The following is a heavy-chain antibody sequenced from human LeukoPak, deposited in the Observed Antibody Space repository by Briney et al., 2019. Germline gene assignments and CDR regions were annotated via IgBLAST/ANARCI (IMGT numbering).Heavy chain of an antibody. CDR1: GFTFSSYW. J-gene: IGHJ4*02. V-gene: IGHV3-7*01. D-gene: IGHD3-10*01. Sequence: GGSLRLSCAASGFTFSSYWMSWVRQAPGKGLEWVANIKQDGSEKNYVDSVKGRFTISRDNAKNSLDLQMNSLRAEDTAVYYCARGLAYGSGSYSSDYWGQGTLVTVFS. CDR2: IKQDGSEK. CDR3: ARGLAYGSGSYSSDY.